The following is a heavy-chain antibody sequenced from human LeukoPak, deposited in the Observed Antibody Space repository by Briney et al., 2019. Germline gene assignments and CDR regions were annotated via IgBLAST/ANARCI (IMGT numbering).Heavy chain of an antibody. V-gene: IGHV3-30-3*01. J-gene: IGHJ4*02. D-gene: IGHD3-10*01. CDR2: ISYDGSNK. CDR1: GFTFSSYA. CDR3: ARALYYYGSGSYTPPIDY. Sequence: GGSLRLSCAASGFTFSSYAMHWVRQAPGKGLEWVAVISYDGSNKYYADSMKGRFTISRDNSKNTLYLQMNSLRAEDTAVYYCARALYYYGSGSYTPPIDYWGQGTLVTVSS.